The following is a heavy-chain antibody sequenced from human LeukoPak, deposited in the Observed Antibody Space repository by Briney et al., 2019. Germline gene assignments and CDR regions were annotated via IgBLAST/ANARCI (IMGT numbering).Heavy chain of an antibody. CDR2: ISSSSSYI. J-gene: IGHJ1*01. V-gene: IGHV3-21*01. Sequence: PGGSLRLSCAASGFTFSSYSMSWVRQAPGKGLEWVSSISSSSSYIYYADSVKGRFTISRDNAKNSLYLQMNSLRAEDTAVYYCARDMHYYDSSGYYSTPEYFQHWGQGTLVTVSS. CDR1: GFTFSSYS. D-gene: IGHD3-22*01. CDR3: ARDMHYYDSSGYYSTPEYFQH.